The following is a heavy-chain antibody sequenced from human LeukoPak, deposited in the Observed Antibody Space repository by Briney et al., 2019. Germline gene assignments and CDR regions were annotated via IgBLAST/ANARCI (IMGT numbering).Heavy chain of an antibody. V-gene: IGHV3-7*01. CDR1: GFSFSDYW. J-gene: IGHJ4*02. CDR3: ARFSGRN. Sequence: GGSLRLSCAASGFSFSDYWMTWVRQAPGKGLEWVANIKQDESEKYYVDSVKGRFTISRDNAKNSLYLQMGSLRAEDTAVYYCARFSGRNWGQGTLVTVSS. CDR2: IKQDESEK. D-gene: IGHD2-15*01.